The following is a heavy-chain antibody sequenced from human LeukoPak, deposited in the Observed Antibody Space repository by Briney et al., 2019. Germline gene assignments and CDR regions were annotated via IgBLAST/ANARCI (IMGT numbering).Heavy chain of an antibody. CDR2: VSGSGVST. Sequence: PGGSLRLSCAASGFTFSSHAMSWVRQAPGKGLEWVSDVSGSGVSTHYADSVKGRFTISRDNSKNTLYLQMNSLRAEDTAVYYCANGGIVGATTDWEYYFDYWGQGTLVTVSS. J-gene: IGHJ4*02. CDR1: GFTFSSHA. V-gene: IGHV3-23*01. D-gene: IGHD1-26*01. CDR3: ANGGIVGATTDWEYYFDY.